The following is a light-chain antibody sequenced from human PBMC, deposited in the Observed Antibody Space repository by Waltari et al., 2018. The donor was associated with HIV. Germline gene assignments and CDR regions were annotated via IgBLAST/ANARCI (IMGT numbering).Light chain of an antibody. V-gene: IGLV1-51*01. CDR3: GAWDSSMSALL. J-gene: IGLJ2*01. CDR1: TSNIGNNY. Sequence: QSVLTQPPSVSAAPGQKVTISCSGSTSNIGNNYVSWYQQFPGTAPKLLIYDNDKRPSGIPDRFSGSKSGSSATLGITGLQAGDEADYFCGAWDSSMSALLFGGGTTLTVL. CDR2: DND.